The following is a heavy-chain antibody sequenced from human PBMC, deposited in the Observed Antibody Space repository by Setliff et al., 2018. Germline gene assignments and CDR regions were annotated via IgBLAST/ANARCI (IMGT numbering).Heavy chain of an antibody. CDR3: ARRGREMSTVRFFHS. CDR1: GGSFSGYY. Sequence: SETLSLTCAVYGGSFSGYYWGWIRQPPGKGLEWIGRIYYRGDTYYNASLKGRLTMSVDTSKNQFFLKMHSVTTADTAVYYCARRGREMSTVRFFHSWGQGVLVTVSS. J-gene: IGHJ4*02. V-gene: IGHV4-34*01. CDR2: IYYRGDT. D-gene: IGHD4-4*01.